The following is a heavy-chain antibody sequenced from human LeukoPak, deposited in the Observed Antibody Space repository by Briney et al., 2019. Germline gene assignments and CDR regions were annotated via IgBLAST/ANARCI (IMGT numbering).Heavy chain of an antibody. CDR1: GFTFSSYW. V-gene: IGHV3-7*04. D-gene: IGHD3-16*02. J-gene: IGHJ4*02. CDR2: IKQDGGEK. Sequence: GGSLRLSCAASGFTFSSYWMSWVRQAPGKGLEWVANIKQDGGEKYYVDSVKGRFTISRDNAKNSLYLQMNSLRAEDTAVYYCARGQYYDYVWGSYRYTVEGYDYWGQGTLVTVSS. CDR3: ARGQYYDYVWGSYRYTVEGYDY.